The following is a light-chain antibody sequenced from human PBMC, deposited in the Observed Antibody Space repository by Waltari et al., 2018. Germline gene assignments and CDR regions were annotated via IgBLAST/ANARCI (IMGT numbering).Light chain of an antibody. CDR2: GAS. CDR1: QSVSSSY. Sequence: ELVLTPSPGPLSLSPGDRATLSCRASQSVSSSYLAWYQQKPGQAPRLLIYGASSRATGIPDRFSGSGSGTDFTLTISRLEPEDFAVYYCQQYGSSPWTFGQGTKVEIK. V-gene: IGKV3-20*01. J-gene: IGKJ1*01. CDR3: QQYGSSPWT.